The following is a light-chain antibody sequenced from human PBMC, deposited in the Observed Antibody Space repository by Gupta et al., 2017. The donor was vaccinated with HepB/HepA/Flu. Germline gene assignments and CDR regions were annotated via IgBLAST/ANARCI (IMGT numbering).Light chain of an antibody. V-gene: IGKV1-39*01. CDR2: GTS. CDR3: QQCDSTPLT. Sequence: DTQMTQSPSSLSASVGDRVTITCRAGQNINRYLSWFQQKPGKAPKLLIHGTSSLQTGVPSRFSGSGSGTDYTLSISMLHPEDFATYYCQQCDSTPLTFGGGTKVEIK. CDR1: QNINRY. J-gene: IGKJ4*01.